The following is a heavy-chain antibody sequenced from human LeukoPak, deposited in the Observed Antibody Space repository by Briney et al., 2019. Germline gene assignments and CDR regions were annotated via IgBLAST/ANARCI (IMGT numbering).Heavy chain of an antibody. J-gene: IGHJ4*02. CDR2: IYTRGSN. CDR3: ARDTSRGGSFDY. D-gene: IGHD3-16*01. V-gene: IGHV4-4*08. Sequence: SQSLSLTCTVSGGSISRYYWSWIRHPPGKGLEGSGYIYTRGSNNYNTYLKSRVTISVDTSKNQFSLKLSSVTAADTAVYYCARDTSRGGSFDYWGQGTLVTVSS. CDR1: GGSISRYY.